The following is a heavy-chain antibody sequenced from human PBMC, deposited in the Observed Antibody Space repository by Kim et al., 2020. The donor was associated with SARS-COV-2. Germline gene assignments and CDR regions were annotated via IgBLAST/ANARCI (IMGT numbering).Heavy chain of an antibody. CDR2: IYTSGST. CDR3: ASTPLGYCSGGSCYSDYYYGMDV. J-gene: IGHJ6*02. CDR1: GGSISSYY. Sequence: SETLSLTCTVSGGSISSYYWSWIRQPAGKGLEWIGRIYTSGSTNYNPSLKSRVTMSVDTSKNQFSLKLSSVTAADTAVYYCASTPLGYCSGGSCYSDYYYGMDVWGQGTTVTVSS. V-gene: IGHV4-4*07. D-gene: IGHD2-15*01.